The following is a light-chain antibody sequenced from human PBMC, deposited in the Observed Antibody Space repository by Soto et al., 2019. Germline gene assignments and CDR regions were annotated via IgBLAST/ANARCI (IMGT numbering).Light chain of an antibody. V-gene: IGKV1-5*03. J-gene: IGKJ1*01. CDR2: KAS. CDR1: QTISSW. CDR3: QQYNGYSWT. Sequence: DIQMTQSPSTLSASVGDRVTITCRASQTISSWLAWYQQKPGRAPKLLIYKASSLESGVPSRFSGSGSGTAFTLTISSLQPDDFATYYCQQYNGYSWTFGQGTKVDIK.